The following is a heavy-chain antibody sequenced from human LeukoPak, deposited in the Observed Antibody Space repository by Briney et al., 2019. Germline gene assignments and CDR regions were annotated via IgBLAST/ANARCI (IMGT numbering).Heavy chain of an antibody. CDR2: ISSSSSYI. D-gene: IGHD3-16*02. CDR1: GFTFSSYS. V-gene: IGHV3-21*01. Sequence: PGGSLTLSCPASGFTFSSYSMNWVRQAPGKGLEWVSSISSSSSYIYYADSVKGRFTISRDNAKNSLYLQMNSLRAEDTAVYYCAREDYDYVWGSYRYIDYWGQGTLVTVSS. J-gene: IGHJ4*02. CDR3: AREDYDYVWGSYRYIDY.